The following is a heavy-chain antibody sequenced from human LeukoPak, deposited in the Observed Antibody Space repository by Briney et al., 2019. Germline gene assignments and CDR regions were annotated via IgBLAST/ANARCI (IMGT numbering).Heavy chain of an antibody. CDR2: INPTGGST. Sequence: ASVKVSCKASGYTFPSYFMHRVRQAPGQGLEWMGIINPTGGSTTYAQKFQGRVTMTRDTSTSTVYMELSSLRSDDTAVYYCARTAARRFDYWGQGTLVTVSS. CDR3: ARTAARRFDY. V-gene: IGHV1-46*01. J-gene: IGHJ4*02. CDR1: GYTFPSYF. D-gene: IGHD6-6*01.